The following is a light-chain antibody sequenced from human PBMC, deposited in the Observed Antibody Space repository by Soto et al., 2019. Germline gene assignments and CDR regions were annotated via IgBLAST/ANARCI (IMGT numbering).Light chain of an antibody. Sequence: DIRMTQSPSSLSASVGDRVTITCRASQSISRYLSWYHQKPGKAPKLLIYAASSLESGVPSRFSGSGSGTEFTLTISSLQPDDFATYYCQQYNSYSPLTFGGGTKVDI. CDR1: QSISRY. V-gene: IGKV1-5*01. CDR3: QQYNSYSPLT. CDR2: AAS. J-gene: IGKJ4*01.